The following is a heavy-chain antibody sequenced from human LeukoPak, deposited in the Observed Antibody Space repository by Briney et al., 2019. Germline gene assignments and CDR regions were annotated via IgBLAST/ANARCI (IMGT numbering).Heavy chain of an antibody. CDR3: ARDSGPGSGLG. CDR1: GGSFSGYY. CDR2: INHSGST. J-gene: IGHJ4*02. V-gene: IGHV4-34*09. D-gene: IGHD1-26*01. Sequence: PSETLSLTCAVYGGSFSGYYWSWIRQPPGKGLEWIGEINHSGSTNYNPSLKSRVTISVDTSKNQFSLKLSSVTAANTAVYYCARDSGPGSGLGWGQGTLVTVSS.